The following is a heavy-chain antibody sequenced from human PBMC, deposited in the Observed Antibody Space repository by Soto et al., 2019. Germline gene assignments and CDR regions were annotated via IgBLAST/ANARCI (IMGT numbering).Heavy chain of an antibody. V-gene: IGHV3-23*01. CDR1: GFTFSSYA. J-gene: IGHJ5*02. Sequence: PGGSLRLSCAASGFTFSSYAMTWVRQAPGKGLEWVSALTGSGGSTYYADSVKGRFTISRDNSRNTVFLQMNSLRAEDTAVYYCAKDHYGPDPWGQGTVVTVSP. CDR3: AKDHYGPDP. D-gene: IGHD4-17*01. CDR2: LTGSGGST.